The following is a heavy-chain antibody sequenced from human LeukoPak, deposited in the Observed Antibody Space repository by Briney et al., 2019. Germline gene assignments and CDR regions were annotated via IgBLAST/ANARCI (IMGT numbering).Heavy chain of an antibody. CDR3: AKNYDSSGYYYLAFDI. CDR1: GFTFSSYA. V-gene: IGHV3-23*01. CDR2: ISGSGGST. J-gene: IGHJ3*02. D-gene: IGHD3-22*01. Sequence: GGSLRLSCAASGFTFSSYAMSWVRQAPGKGLEWVSAISGSGGSTYYADSVKGRFTISRDNSKNTLYLQMNSLRAEDTAVYYCAKNYDSSGYYYLAFDIWGQGTMVTVSS.